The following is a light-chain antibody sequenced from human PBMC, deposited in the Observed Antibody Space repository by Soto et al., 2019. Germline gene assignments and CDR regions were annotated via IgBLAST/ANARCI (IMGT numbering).Light chain of an antibody. V-gene: IGLV2-23*02. J-gene: IGLJ2*01. CDR1: SNDVGRYFL. CDR3: CSYAGSSTFVA. CDR2: EDT. Sequence: QSALTQPASVSGSPGQSVTISCTGTSNDVGRYFLVSWYQQHPGKAPKLIIFEDTKRPSGVSSRFSGSKSGNTASLTISGLQTEDEADYCCCSYAGSSTFVAFGGGTKLTVL.